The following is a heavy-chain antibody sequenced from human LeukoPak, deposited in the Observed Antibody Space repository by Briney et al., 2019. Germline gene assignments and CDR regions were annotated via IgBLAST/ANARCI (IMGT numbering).Heavy chain of an antibody. Sequence: QPGGSLRLSCAASGFTFSSYSLNWVRQAPGKGLEWVSYISSGSSTIYYADSVKGRFTISRDNAKNSLYLQVNSLRDEDTAVYYCARGRAGYYYDYWGQGTLVTVSS. CDR1: GFTFSSYS. CDR2: ISSGSSTI. V-gene: IGHV3-48*02. J-gene: IGHJ4*02. D-gene: IGHD6-13*01. CDR3: ARGRAGYYYDY.